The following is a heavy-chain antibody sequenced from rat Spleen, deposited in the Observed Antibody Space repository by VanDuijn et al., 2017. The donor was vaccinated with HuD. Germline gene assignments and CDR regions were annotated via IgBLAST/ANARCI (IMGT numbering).Heavy chain of an antibody. V-gene: IGHV5-25*01. CDR3: ARPPPDGGYSGDYYFDY. Sequence: EVQLVESGGGLVQPGRSMKLSCAASGFTFSNYYMAWVRQAPTKGLEWVASISTGGGNTYYRDSVKGRFTITSDNAKSTLYLQMDSLRSEDTATYYCARPPPDGGYSGDYYFDYWGQGVMVTVSS. CDR1: GFTFSNYY. D-gene: IGHD1-11*01. J-gene: IGHJ2*01. CDR2: ISTGGGNT.